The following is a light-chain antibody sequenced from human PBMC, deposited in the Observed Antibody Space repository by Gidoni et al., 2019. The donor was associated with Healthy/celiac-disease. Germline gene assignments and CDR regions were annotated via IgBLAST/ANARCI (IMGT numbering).Light chain of an antibody. CDR3: QSADSSGTHLV. J-gene: IGLJ3*02. V-gene: IGLV3-25*03. CDR1: ALPEQY. Sequence: SYELTQPPAVSVSPGQTASITCSGDALPEQYAYWYQQKPGQAPVLVIYKDSERPSGVPERFSGASSATTVTLTISGVQAEDDADYYCQSADSSGTHLVFGGGTKLTVL. CDR2: KDS.